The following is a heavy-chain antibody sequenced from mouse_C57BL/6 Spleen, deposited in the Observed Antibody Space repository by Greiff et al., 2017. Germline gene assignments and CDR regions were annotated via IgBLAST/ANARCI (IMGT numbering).Heavy chain of an antibody. CDR2: IYPGGGYT. Sequence: VKLVESGAELVRPGTSVKMSCKASGYTFTNYWIGWAKQRPGHGLEWIGDIYPGGGYTNYNEKFKGKATLTADKSSSTAYMQFSSLTSEDSAIYYCARGGDYYYFDYWGQGTTLTVSS. D-gene: IGHD2-4*01. CDR3: ARGGDYYYFDY. V-gene: IGHV1-63*01. CDR1: GYTFTNYW. J-gene: IGHJ2*01.